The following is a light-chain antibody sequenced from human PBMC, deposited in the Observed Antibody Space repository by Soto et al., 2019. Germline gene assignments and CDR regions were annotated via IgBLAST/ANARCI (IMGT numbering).Light chain of an antibody. CDR3: LLFYSGPGV. J-gene: IGLJ2*01. V-gene: IGLV7-46*01. CDR1: TGAVTSGHY. CDR2: HTS. Sequence: QGVVTQEPSLTVSPGETVTLTWGSSTGAVTSGHYSYWFQQKPGQAPRTLIYHTSNKHSWTPARFSGSLFGGKAALTLSGAQPEDEAEYYCLLFYSGPGVFGGGTKLTVL.